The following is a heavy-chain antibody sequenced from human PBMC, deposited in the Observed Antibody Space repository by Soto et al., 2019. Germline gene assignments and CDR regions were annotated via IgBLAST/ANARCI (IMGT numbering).Heavy chain of an antibody. CDR1: GFTFRSFA. CDR3: TRDASRDSSARGWFDP. D-gene: IGHD6-13*01. CDR2: ISSNSAYI. J-gene: IGHJ5*02. V-gene: IGHV3-21*01. Sequence: GGSLRLSCAASGFTFRSFAMNRVRQAPGKGLEWVSTISSNSAYIYYTDALRGRFTISRDNAKDSLHLQMNSLRAEDTAVYYCTRDASRDSSARGWFDPWGPGTLVTVSS.